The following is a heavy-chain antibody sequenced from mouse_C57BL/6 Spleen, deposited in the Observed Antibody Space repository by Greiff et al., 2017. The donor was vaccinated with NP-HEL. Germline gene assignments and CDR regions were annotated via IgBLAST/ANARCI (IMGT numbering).Heavy chain of an antibody. CDR3: ARSDITTVVGTPWFAY. CDR2: IYPRSGNT. V-gene: IGHV1-81*01. CDR1: GYTFTSYG. D-gene: IGHD1-1*01. Sequence: VQLQQSGAELARPGASVKLSCKASGYTFTSYGISWVKQRTGQGLEWIGEIYPRSGNTYYNEKFKGKATLTADKSSSTAYMELRSLTSEDSAVYFCARSDITTVVGTPWFAYWGQGTLVTVSA. J-gene: IGHJ3*01.